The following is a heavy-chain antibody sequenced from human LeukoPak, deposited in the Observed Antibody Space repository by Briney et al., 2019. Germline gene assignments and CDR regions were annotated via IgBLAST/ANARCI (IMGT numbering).Heavy chain of an antibody. D-gene: IGHD2-8*01. V-gene: IGHV3-11*06. Sequence: GGSLRLSCAASGFTFSDYYMSWIRQAPGKGLEWVSYISTSSGYTNYADSVKGRFTISRDNAKNSLYLQTNSLRAEDTSVYFRARVDEGRNGVTVGYWGQGTLVTVSS. CDR2: ISTSSGYT. CDR3: ARVDEGRNGVTVGY. J-gene: IGHJ4*02. CDR1: GFTFSDYY.